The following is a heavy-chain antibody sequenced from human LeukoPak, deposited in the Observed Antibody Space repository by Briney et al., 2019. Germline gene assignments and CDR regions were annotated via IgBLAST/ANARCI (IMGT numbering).Heavy chain of an antibody. D-gene: IGHD4-17*01. CDR3: AKGDLIQRYTVTTPHDDLDY. Sequence: GGSLRLSCAASGFTFSSYGMHWFRQAPGKGLEWVAVVSYDGSNKYYADSVKGRFTISRDNSKNTLYLQMNSLRAEDTAVYYCAKGDLIQRYTVTTPHDDLDYWGQGTLVIVSS. V-gene: IGHV3-30*18. J-gene: IGHJ4*02. CDR1: GFTFSSYG. CDR2: VSYDGSNK.